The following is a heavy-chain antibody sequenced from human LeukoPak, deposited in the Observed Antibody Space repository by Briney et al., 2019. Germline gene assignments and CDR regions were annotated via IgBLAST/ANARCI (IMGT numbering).Heavy chain of an antibody. CDR2: VNHSGST. Sequence: SETLSLTCAVYVGSFSGYYWSWIRQPPAKGLEWIGEVNHSGSTNYNPSLKRRVAIPVDTSKHQFSMKLSSVTAAETAVCYCARGKRITMVRGLLSLRQNPNYYCYGMDVWGQGTTVTVSS. CDR3: ARGKRITMVRGLLSLRQNPNYYCYGMDV. D-gene: IGHD3-10*01. CDR1: VGSFSGYY. J-gene: IGHJ6*02. V-gene: IGHV4-34*01.